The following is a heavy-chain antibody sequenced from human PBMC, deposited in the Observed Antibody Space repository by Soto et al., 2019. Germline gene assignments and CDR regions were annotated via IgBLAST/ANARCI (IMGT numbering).Heavy chain of an antibody. CDR1: GFTFSSYG. D-gene: IGHD6-19*01. CDR2: IWYDGSNK. V-gene: IGHV3-33*01. Sequence: GGSLRLSCAASGFTFSSYGMHWVRQAPGKGLEWVAVIWYDGSNKYYADYVKGRFTISRDNSKNTLYLQMNSLRAEDTAVYYCARDGAYSSGWYFPKAYNWFDPWGQGTLVTVS. J-gene: IGHJ5*02. CDR3: ARDGAYSSGWYFPKAYNWFDP.